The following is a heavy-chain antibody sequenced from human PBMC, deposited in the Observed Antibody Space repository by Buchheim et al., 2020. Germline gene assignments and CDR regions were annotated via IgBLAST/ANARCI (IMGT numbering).Heavy chain of an antibody. Sequence: QVQLVQSGAEVKKSGASVKVSCKASGYTFTDYFVHWARRAPGQGLEWVGLINPSGGSTDYAQKFQGRVTMTRDTSTSKVYMDLSSLSSDDTAVYFCARGPYFDTSGYYHSNWFDPWGQGTL. CDR1: GYTFTDYF. V-gene: IGHV1-46*01. CDR2: INPSGGST. D-gene: IGHD3-22*01. J-gene: IGHJ5*02. CDR3: ARGPYFDTSGYYHSNWFDP.